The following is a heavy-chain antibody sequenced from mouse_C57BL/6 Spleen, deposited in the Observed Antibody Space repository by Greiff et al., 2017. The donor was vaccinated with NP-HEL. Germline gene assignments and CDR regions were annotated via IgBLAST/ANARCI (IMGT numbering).Heavy chain of an antibody. CDR1: GYSFTGYY. J-gene: IGHJ4*01. D-gene: IGHD2-3*01. CDR3: ARSIDGYYYAMDY. V-gene: IGHV1-42*01. CDR2: INPSTGGT. Sequence: VQLQQSGPELVKPGASVKISCKASGYSFTGYYMNWVKQSPEKSLEWIGEINPSTGGTTYNQKFKAKATLTVDKSSSTAYMQLKSLTSEDSAVYYCARSIDGYYYAMDYWGQGTSVTVSS.